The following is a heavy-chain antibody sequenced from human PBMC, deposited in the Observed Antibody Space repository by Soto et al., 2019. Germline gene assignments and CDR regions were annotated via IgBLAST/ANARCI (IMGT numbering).Heavy chain of an antibody. Sequence: GGSLRLSXAATGFDFTTYAMHWVRQTPDKGLEWVAIIWFDGIKEFYAESVRGRFTISIDTSKNTVFLQMNNVRAEDTALYYCTRASFDVWGQGTTVTVSS. V-gene: IGHV3-33*01. CDR1: GFDFTTYA. CDR3: TRASFDV. J-gene: IGHJ6*02. CDR2: IWFDGIKE.